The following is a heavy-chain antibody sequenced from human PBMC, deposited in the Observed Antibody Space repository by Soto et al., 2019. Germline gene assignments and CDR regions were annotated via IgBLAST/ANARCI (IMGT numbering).Heavy chain of an antibody. V-gene: IGHV3-23*01. Sequence: GGSLRLSCAASGFTFSSYAMSWVRQAPGKGLEWVSAISGSGGTTYYADSVKGRFTISRDNSKNTLYLQMNSLRAEDTAVYYCAKGGYCSSTSCYKSFDYWGQGTLVTVSS. D-gene: IGHD2-2*02. CDR2: ISGSGGTT. CDR1: GFTFSSYA. CDR3: AKGGYCSSTSCYKSFDY. J-gene: IGHJ4*02.